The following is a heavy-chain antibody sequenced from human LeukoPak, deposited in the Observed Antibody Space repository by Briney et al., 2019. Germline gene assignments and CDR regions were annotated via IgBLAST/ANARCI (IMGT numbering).Heavy chain of an antibody. CDR1: GFTFNNYA. J-gene: IGHJ4*02. CDR3: ARWGLGDTGSDS. Sequence: GGSLRLSCAVSGFTFNNYAMHWVRQAPGKGLEYVSAISGDGAVTYYANSVKGRFTISRDNSKNTLYLQMGSLRVEDMAVYYCARWGLGDTGSDSWGQGTLVSVSS. D-gene: IGHD1-26*01. V-gene: IGHV3-64*01. CDR2: ISGDGAVT.